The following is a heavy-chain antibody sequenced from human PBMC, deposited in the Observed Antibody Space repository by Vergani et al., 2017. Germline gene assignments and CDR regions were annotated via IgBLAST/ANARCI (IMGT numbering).Heavy chain of an antibody. D-gene: IGHD3-3*01. V-gene: IGHV4-59*01. Sequence: QVQLQESGPGLVKPSQTLSLTCTVSGGSISSYYWSWIRQPPGKGLEWIGYIYYSGSTNYNPSLKSRVTISVDTSKNQFSLKLSSVTAADTAVYYCARVPDMEYFDYWGQGTLVTVSS. CDR1: GGSISSYY. CDR3: ARVPDMEYFDY. J-gene: IGHJ4*02. CDR2: IYYSGST.